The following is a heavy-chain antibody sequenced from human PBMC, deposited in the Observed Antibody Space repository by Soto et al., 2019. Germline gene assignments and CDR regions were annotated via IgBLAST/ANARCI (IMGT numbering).Heavy chain of an antibody. CDR3: ARGNHRWLQLWYFDL. CDR2: IIPIFGTV. CDR1: GGTFSSYT. Sequence: QVQLVQSGAEVKKPGSSVTVSCKASGGTFSSYTISWVRQAPGQGLEWMGGIIPIFGTVNYAQKFQGRVTITGDESTSTASMELSSLRSEDTAVYYCARGNHRWLQLWYFDLWGRGTLVTVSS. V-gene: IGHV1-69*12. J-gene: IGHJ2*01. D-gene: IGHD5-12*01.